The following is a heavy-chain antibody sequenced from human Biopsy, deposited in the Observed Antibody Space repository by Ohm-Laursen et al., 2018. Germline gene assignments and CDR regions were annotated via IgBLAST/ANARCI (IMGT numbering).Heavy chain of an antibody. CDR3: ATELLPPGVGGPWLDS. Sequence: SLRLSCTASGVTLSGYAMNWVRQAPGKGLEWVSSISASSSYIHYADSVKGRFTVSRDNAKNSLYLQMNSLRAADTAIYYCATELLPPGVGGPWLDSWGRGTPVTVSS. V-gene: IGHV3-21*06. J-gene: IGHJ5*01. CDR2: ISASSSYI. D-gene: IGHD3-16*01. CDR1: GVTLSGYA.